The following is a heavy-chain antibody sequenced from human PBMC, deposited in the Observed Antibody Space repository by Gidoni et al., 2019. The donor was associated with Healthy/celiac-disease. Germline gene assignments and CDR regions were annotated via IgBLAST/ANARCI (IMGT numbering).Heavy chain of an antibody. V-gene: IGHV3-11*01. J-gene: IGHJ4*02. CDR2: ISSSGSTI. D-gene: IGHD3-10*01. CDR3: ARDLPLYYYGSGSYYNGNYFDY. Sequence: QVQLVESGGGLVKPGGSLRLSCAASGFTFSDYYMSWNPQAPGKGLEWVSYISSSGSTIYYADSVKGRFTISRDNAKNSLYLQMNSLRAEDTAVYYCARDLPLYYYGSGSYYNGNYFDYWGQGTLVTVSS. CDR1: GFTFSDYY.